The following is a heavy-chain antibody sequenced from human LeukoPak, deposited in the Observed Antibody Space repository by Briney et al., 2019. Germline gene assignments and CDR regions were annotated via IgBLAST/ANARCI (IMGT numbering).Heavy chain of an antibody. J-gene: IGHJ4*02. Sequence: GGSLRLSCAASGFTFSSYGMHWVRQAPGKGLEWVAVIWYDGSNKYYADSVKGRFTISRDNSKNTLYLQMNSLRAEDTAVYYCAKGSAGSSDTCYFDCWGQGTLVTVSS. CDR2: IWYDGSNK. D-gene: IGHD1-14*01. CDR1: GFTFSSYG. V-gene: IGHV3-33*06. CDR3: AKGSAGSSDTCYFDC.